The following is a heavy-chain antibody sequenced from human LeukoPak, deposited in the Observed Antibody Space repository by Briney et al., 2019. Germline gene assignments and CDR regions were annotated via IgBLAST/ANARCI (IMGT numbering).Heavy chain of an antibody. D-gene: IGHD3-10*02. CDR3: ARALFGELVKWVPYNWFDP. V-gene: IGHV1-2*02. CDR1: GYTFTGYY. J-gene: IGHJ5*02. Sequence: ASVKVSCKASGYTFTGYYMHWVRQAPGQGLEWMGWINPNSGGTNYAQKFQGRVTMTRDTSISTAYMELSRLRSDDTAVYYCARALFGELVKWVPYNWFDPWGQGTLVTVSS. CDR2: INPNSGGT.